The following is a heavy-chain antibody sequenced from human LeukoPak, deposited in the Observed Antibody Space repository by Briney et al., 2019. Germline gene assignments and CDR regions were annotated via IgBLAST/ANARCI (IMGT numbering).Heavy chain of an antibody. D-gene: IGHD3-10*01. CDR1: GVSISSYY. CDR2: VYYTGST. V-gene: IGHV4-59*08. CDR3: ARSSVSGTYSGGY. Sequence: SETLSLTCTVSGVSISSYYWTWIRQPSGKGLEWIGFVYYTGSTNYNASLKSRVTISVDTSKNQFSLKLTSVTAADTAVYYCARSSVSGTYSGGYWGQGTLVTVSS. J-gene: IGHJ4*02.